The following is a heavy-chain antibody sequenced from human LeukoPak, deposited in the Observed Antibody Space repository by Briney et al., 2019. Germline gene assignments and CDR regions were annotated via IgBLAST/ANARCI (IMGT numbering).Heavy chain of an antibody. V-gene: IGHV3-30*02. CDR2: IRLDGNNK. Sequence: GGPLKLSFAAPGFTFSGYGMPWVRQAPAKGLGGVAFIRLDGNNKYYADSVKGRFTISRDNSKNTLYLEMNSLSPDDTAVYYCARGVEPLAANTLAYWGQGTLVTVSS. D-gene: IGHD1-14*01. CDR3: ARGVEPLAANTLAY. J-gene: IGHJ4*02. CDR1: GFTFSGYG.